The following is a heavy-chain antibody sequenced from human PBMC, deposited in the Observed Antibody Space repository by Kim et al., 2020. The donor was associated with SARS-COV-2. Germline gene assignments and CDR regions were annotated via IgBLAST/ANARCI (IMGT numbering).Heavy chain of an antibody. D-gene: IGHD6-13*01. J-gene: IGHJ1*01. CDR2: IKHSGIT. V-gene: IGHV4-34*01. CDR3: ARGRYSSSWYGTVTPGGSGRGFQH. Sequence: EWDGEIKHSGITNYNPSLKGRVTISLDTSKNQFSLKLSSVTAADTAVYYCARGRYSSSWYGTVTPGGSGRGFQHWGQGTLVTVSS.